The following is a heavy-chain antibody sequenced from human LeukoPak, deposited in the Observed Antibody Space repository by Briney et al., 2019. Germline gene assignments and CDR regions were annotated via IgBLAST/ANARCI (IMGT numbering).Heavy chain of an antibody. CDR2: ISGSGGST. CDR1: GFTFSDYY. Sequence: GGSLRLSCAASGFTFSDYYMSWMRQAPGKGLEWVSAISGSGGSTYYADSVKGRFTISRDNSKNTLYLQMNSLRAEDTAVYYCAKWATVTTPAPFDYWGQGTLVTVSS. D-gene: IGHD4-17*01. V-gene: IGHV3-23*01. J-gene: IGHJ4*02. CDR3: AKWATVTTPAPFDY.